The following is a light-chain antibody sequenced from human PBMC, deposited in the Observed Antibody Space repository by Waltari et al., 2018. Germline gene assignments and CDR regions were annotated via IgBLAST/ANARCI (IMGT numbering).Light chain of an antibody. J-gene: IGLJ3*02. CDR1: SSDVGGYNY. V-gene: IGLV2-14*01. CDR2: DVS. CDR3: NSYTSSSTWV. Sequence: QSALTQPASVSGSPGQSITISFPGTSSDVGGYNYVSWYQQHPGKAPKLMIFDVSKRPSGVSNRFSGSKSGSTASLTISGLQAEDEADFYCNSYTSSSTWVFGGGTKLTVL.